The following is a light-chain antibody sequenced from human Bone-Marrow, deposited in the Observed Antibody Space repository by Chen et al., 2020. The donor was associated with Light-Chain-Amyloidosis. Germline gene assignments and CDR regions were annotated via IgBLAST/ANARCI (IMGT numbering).Light chain of an antibody. V-gene: IGLV2-23*02. Sequence: QSALSQPASVSGSPGQSTTISCTGTSSDSGGYDLISWYQRHPGKAPKLIIYEVNQRPSGVSYRFSGSTSGNTASLTISGLQADDEADYFCCSYAITVNFFWVFGGGTKVTVL. J-gene: IGLJ3*02. CDR3: CSYAITVNFFWV. CDR2: EVN. CDR1: SSDSGGYDL.